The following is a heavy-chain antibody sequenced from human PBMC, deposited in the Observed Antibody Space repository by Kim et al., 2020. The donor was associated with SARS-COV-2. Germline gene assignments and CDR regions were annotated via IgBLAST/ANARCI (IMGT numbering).Heavy chain of an antibody. Sequence: GGSLRLSCAASGFTVSSNYMSWVRQAPGKGLEWVSVIYSGGSTYYADSVKGRFTISRHNSKNTLYLQMNSLRAEDTAVYYCARDRWGSSSPPGVWGQGTLVPVSS. J-gene: IGHJ4*02. CDR2: IYSGGST. D-gene: IGHD6-13*01. CDR3: ARDRWGSSSPPGV. CDR1: GFTVSSNY. V-gene: IGHV3-53*04.